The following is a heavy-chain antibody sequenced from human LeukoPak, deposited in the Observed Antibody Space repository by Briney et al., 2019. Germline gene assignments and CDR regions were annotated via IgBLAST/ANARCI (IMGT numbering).Heavy chain of an antibody. J-gene: IGHJ3*02. CDR1: GGSISSSSYY. CDR3: GRARDSSGYLDAFDI. CDR2: IYYSGST. Sequence: SETLSLTCTVSGGSISSSSYYWGWIRQPPGKGLEWIGSIYYSGSTYYNPSLKSRVTISVDTSKNQFSLKLSSVTAADTAVYYCGRARDSSGYLDAFDIWGQGTMVTVSS. D-gene: IGHD3-22*01. V-gene: IGHV4-39*07.